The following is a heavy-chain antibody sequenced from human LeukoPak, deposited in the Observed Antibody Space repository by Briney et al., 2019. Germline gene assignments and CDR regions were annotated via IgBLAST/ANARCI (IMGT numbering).Heavy chain of an antibody. Sequence: GGSLRLSCVDAGFTFSSYWMHWVRQAPGKGLVWVSRINSDGSTTNYADSVKGRFTISRDNAKNTLYLQMNSLRAEDTAVYYCARGEVQLALFSFDCWGQGTLVTVSS. D-gene: IGHD5-18*01. J-gene: IGHJ4*02. CDR2: INSDGSTT. CDR1: GFTFSSYW. CDR3: ARGEVQLALFSFDC. V-gene: IGHV3-74*01.